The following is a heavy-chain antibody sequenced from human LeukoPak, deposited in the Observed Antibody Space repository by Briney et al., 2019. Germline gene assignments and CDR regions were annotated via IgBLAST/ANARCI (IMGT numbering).Heavy chain of an antibody. Sequence: ASVKVSCKASGYSFTGHYMHWVRQAPGRGLEWMGWINPKSGGTNYAQKFQGRVTMTRDMSTSTVYMELSSLRSEDTAVYYCARTYVYYYMDVWGKGTTVTISS. CDR3: ARTYVYYYMDV. CDR2: INPKSGGT. D-gene: IGHD2-8*01. J-gene: IGHJ6*03. CDR1: GYSFTGHY. V-gene: IGHV1-2*02.